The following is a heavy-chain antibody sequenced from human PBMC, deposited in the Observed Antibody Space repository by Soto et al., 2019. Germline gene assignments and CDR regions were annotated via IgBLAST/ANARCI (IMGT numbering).Heavy chain of an antibody. D-gene: IGHD3-10*01. CDR2: IIPIFGTA. V-gene: IGHV1-69*01. Sequence: VQLVESGGGLVQPGGSLRLSCAASGFTFSSYAISWVRQAPGQGLEWMGGIIPIFGTANYAQKFQGRVTITADESTSTAYMELSSLRSEDTAVYYCARGRVSDYYYGMDVWGQGTTVTVSS. J-gene: IGHJ6*02. CDR1: GFTFSSYA. CDR3: ARGRVSDYYYGMDV.